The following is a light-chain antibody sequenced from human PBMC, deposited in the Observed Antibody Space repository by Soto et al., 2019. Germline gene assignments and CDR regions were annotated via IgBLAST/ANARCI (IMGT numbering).Light chain of an antibody. CDR2: DAS. J-gene: IGKJ5*01. CDR3: HQRSNWIT. V-gene: IGKV3-11*01. Sequence: EIVLTQSPATLSLSPAERATLSCRASQSVSSYLAWYQQKPGQAPRLLIYDASNRATGIPARFSGSGSGTDFTLTISSLEPEDFAVYYCHQRSNWITFGQGTRLEIK. CDR1: QSVSSY.